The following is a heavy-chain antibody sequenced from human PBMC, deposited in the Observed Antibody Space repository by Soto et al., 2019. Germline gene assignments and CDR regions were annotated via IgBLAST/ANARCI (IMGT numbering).Heavy chain of an antibody. CDR3: AHRPSYCSGYSCYSGFDY. D-gene: IGHD2-15*01. CDR1: GFSLSTSGVG. CDR2: IYWDDDK. Sequence: QITLKESGPTLVKPTQTLTLTCTFAGFSLSTSGVGVGWIRQPPGKALEWLALIYWDDDKRYSPSLKSGLTITKDTSKYQVVLTMTNMDPVDTATYYCAHRPSYCSGYSCYSGFDYWGQGTLVTVSS. V-gene: IGHV2-5*02. J-gene: IGHJ4*02.